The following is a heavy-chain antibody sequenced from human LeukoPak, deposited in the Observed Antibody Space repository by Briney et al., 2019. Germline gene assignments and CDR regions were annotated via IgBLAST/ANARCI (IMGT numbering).Heavy chain of an antibody. CDR3: ARGPNIYGSGRSWFDP. Sequence: GASVKVSRKATGYTFIDYYIHWVRQAPGQGLDWMGWINPRNGDTKYEENFQGRVIMTRDTSISTAYMELNRLRSDDTALYFCARGPNIYGSGRSWFDPWGQGTLVTVSS. CDR1: GYTFIDYY. J-gene: IGHJ5*02. CDR2: INPRNGDT. D-gene: IGHD3-10*01. V-gene: IGHV1-2*02.